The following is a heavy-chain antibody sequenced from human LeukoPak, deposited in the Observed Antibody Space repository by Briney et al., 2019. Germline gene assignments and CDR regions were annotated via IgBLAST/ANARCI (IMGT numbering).Heavy chain of an antibody. D-gene: IGHD2-2*01. Sequence: ASVKVSCKASGGTFSSYAISWVRQAPGQGLEWMGGIIPIFGTANYAQKFQGRVTITADESTSTAYMELSSLRSEDTAVYYCARDPLARYCSSTSCFTDEIYYYYYGMDVWGQGTTVTVSS. CDR3: ARDPLARYCSSTSCFTDEIYYYYYGMDV. CDR2: IIPIFGTA. V-gene: IGHV1-69*13. CDR1: GGTFSSYA. J-gene: IGHJ6*02.